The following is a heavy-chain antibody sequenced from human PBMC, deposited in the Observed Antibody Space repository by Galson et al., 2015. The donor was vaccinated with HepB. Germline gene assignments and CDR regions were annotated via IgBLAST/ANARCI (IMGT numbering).Heavy chain of an antibody. V-gene: IGHV4-31*03. J-gene: IGHJ4*02. Sequence: TLSLTCTVSGGSISSGGYYWSWIRQHPGKGLEWIGYIYYSGSTYYNPSLKSRVTISVDTSKNQFSLKLSSVTAADTAVYYCARVPYDYGDYVRFDYWGQGTLVTVSS. CDR2: IYYSGST. D-gene: IGHD4-17*01. CDR3: ARVPYDYGDYVRFDY. CDR1: GGSISSGGYY.